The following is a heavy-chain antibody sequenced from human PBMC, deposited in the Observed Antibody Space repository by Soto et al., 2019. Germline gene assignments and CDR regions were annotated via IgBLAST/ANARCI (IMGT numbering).Heavy chain of an antibody. CDR1: GFTFSSYG. Sequence: QVQLVESGGGVVQPGRSLRLSCAASGFTFSSYGMHWVRQAPGKGLEWVAVISYDGSNKYYADSVKGRFTISRDNSKNTLYLQMNSLGAEDTAVYYCAKDHEQDSISWYYFDYWGQGTLVTVSS. V-gene: IGHV3-30*18. CDR3: AKDHEQDSISWYYFDY. J-gene: IGHJ4*02. D-gene: IGHD6-13*01. CDR2: ISYDGSNK.